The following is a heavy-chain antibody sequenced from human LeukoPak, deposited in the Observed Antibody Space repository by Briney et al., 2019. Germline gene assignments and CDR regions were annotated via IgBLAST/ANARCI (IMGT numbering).Heavy chain of an antibody. Sequence: GESLKISCKGSGYSFISYWIGWVRQMPGKGLEWMGIIYPGDSDTRYSPSFQGQVTISADKSISTAYLQWSSLKASDTAMYYCATGPYYYDSSGYYDGLDYWGQGTLVTVSS. CDR3: ATGPYYYDSSGYYDGLDY. J-gene: IGHJ4*02. D-gene: IGHD3-22*01. CDR2: IYPGDSDT. V-gene: IGHV5-51*01. CDR1: GYSFISYW.